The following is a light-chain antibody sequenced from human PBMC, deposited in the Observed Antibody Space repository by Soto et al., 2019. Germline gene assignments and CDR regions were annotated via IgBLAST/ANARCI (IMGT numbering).Light chain of an antibody. V-gene: IGKV1-5*03. CDR3: QQYNSQRT. CDR1: QYISNS. Sequence: DIQMTQAPSTLSESVGDRVTITCRASQYISNSLAWYQQRPGKAPKVVIYKASSLESGVPSRFSGSGSGTEFTLTISSLQPDDFATYYCQQYNSQRTFGQGTKVEIK. J-gene: IGKJ1*01. CDR2: KAS.